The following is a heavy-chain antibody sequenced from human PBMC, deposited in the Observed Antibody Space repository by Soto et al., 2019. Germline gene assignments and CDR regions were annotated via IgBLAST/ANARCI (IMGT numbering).Heavy chain of an antibody. CDR2: IIPIFGTA. Sequence: QVPLVQSGAEVKKPGSSVKVSCKASGGTFSSYAISWVRQAPGQGLEWMGGIIPIFGTANYAQKFQGRVTITADKSTSTAYMELSSLRSEDTAVYYCARGYYYDSSGYTRYGMDVWGQGTTVTVSS. J-gene: IGHJ6*02. V-gene: IGHV1-69*06. CDR1: GGTFSSYA. D-gene: IGHD3-22*01. CDR3: ARGYYYDSSGYTRYGMDV.